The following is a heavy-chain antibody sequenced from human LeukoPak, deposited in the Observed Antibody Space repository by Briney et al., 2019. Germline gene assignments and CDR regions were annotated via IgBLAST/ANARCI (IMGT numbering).Heavy chain of an antibody. J-gene: IGHJ4*02. V-gene: IGHV3-23*01. Sequence: GGSLRLSCAASGFAFSSYAMSWVRQAPGKGLEWVSSITGGGGSTYYADSVKGRFTISRDISKNTLYLQMNSLRAEDTAVYYCAIDDRGRDDHRGQGTRVTVSS. CDR1: GFAFSSYA. D-gene: IGHD2-15*01. CDR2: ITGGGGST. CDR3: AIDDRGRDDH.